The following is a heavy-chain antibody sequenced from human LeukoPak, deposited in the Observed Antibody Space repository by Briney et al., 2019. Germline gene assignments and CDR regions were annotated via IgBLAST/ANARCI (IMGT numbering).Heavy chain of an antibody. Sequence: GGSLRLSCAASGYTVSSNYMSWVRQAPGQGLEWVSVIYSSGNTYYADSVQGRFTMSRDKPENTLYLQMNSLRAEDTALYYCARAHDRGYYYGFDYWGQGTLVTVSS. CDR3: ARAHDRGYYYGFDY. CDR2: IYSSGNT. V-gene: IGHV3-66*01. CDR1: GYTVSSNY. J-gene: IGHJ4*02. D-gene: IGHD3-22*01.